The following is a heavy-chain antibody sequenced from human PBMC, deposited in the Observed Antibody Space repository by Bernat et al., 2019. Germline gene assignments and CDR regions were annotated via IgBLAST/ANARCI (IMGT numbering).Heavy chain of an antibody. CDR1: GFAFSTSA. Sequence: EVQLVASGGGLVQPGGSLRLSCAASGFAFSTSAMHWVRQAPGGRLEWVSFISSSSSTIYYTDSVKGRFSISRDNGKNSLFLQMSSLRAEDTAVYYCAKDGKRRSNNGYDFEYWGQGTLVTVSS. V-gene: IGHV3-48*01. D-gene: IGHD2-8*01. CDR3: AKDGKRRSNNGYDFEY. J-gene: IGHJ4*02. CDR2: ISSSSSTI.